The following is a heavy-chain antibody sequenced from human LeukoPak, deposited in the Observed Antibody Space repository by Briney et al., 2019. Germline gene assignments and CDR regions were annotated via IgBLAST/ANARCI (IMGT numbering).Heavy chain of an antibody. V-gene: IGHV1-24*01. Sequence: ASVKVSCKASGYTLTELSMHWVRQAPGKGLEWMGGFDPEDGETIYAQKFQGRVTMTEDTSTDTAYMELSSLRSEDTAVYYCATQLAYCGGDCYWDPWGRGTLVTVSS. CDR3: ATQLAYCGGDCYWDP. J-gene: IGHJ5*02. CDR1: GYTLTELS. D-gene: IGHD2-21*02. CDR2: FDPEDGET.